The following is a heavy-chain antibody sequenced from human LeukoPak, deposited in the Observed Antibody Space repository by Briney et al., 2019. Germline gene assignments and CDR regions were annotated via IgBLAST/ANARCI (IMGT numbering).Heavy chain of an antibody. D-gene: IGHD6-19*01. CDR2: IDPSDSYT. J-gene: IGHJ1*01. CDR3: AGAGIAVAGNAEYFQH. V-gene: IGHV5-10-1*01. Sequence: GESLKISCKGSGYSFTSYWISWVRQMPGKGLEWMGRIDPSDSYTNYSPSFQGHVTISADRSISTSYLQWSSLKASDTAMYYCAGAGIAVAGNAEYFQHWGQGTLVTVSS. CDR1: GYSFTSYW.